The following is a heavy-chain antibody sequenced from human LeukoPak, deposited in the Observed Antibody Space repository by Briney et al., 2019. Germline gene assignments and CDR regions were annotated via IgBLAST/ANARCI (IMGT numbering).Heavy chain of an antibody. D-gene: IGHD6-13*01. J-gene: IGHJ4*02. CDR3: AGFKAAAGRGDY. CDR1: GYTFTGYY. V-gene: IGHV1-2*02. Sequence: ASVKVSCKASGYTFTGYYMHWVRQAPGQGLEWMGWINPNSGGTNYAQEFQGRVTMTRDTSISTAYMELSRLRSDDTAVYYCAGFKAAAGRGDYWGQGTLVTVSS. CDR2: INPNSGGT.